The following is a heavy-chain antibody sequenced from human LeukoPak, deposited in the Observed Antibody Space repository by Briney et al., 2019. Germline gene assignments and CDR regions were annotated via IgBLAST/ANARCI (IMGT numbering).Heavy chain of an antibody. CDR3: ARDQWQQLVRGYFDY. D-gene: IGHD6-13*01. CDR1: GFTFSNVW. J-gene: IGHJ4*02. Sequence: PGESLRLSCAASGFTFSNVWMNWVRQAPGKGLEWVGRIKSKTDGGTTNYAAPVKGRFTISRDNAKNSLYLQMNSLRAEDTAVYYCARDQWQQLVRGYFDYWGQGTVVTVSS. V-gene: IGHV3-15*01. CDR2: IKSKTDGGTT.